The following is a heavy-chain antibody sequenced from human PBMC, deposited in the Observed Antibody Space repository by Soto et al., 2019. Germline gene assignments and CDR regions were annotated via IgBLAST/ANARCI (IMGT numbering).Heavy chain of an antibody. CDR3: AHIPNYYPYDWSDP. D-gene: IGHD3-10*01. CDR2: IYWDDDK. V-gene: IGHV2-5*02. CDR1: GFSLTTRGVG. Sequence: QITLKESGPTLVKPTQTLTLTCTFSGFSLTTRGVGVGWIRQPPGKALECLALIYWDDDKRYSPSLQSRLSITNDTSKNQVVLTMTNVDPVDTATYYCAHIPNYYPYDWSDPWGQGTLVSVSS. J-gene: IGHJ5*02.